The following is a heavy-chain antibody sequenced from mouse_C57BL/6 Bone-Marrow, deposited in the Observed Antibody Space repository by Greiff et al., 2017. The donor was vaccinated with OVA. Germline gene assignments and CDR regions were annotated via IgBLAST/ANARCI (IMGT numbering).Heavy chain of an antibody. CDR1: GYTFTSYW. J-gene: IGHJ1*03. CDR2: IYPGNSDT. Sequence: EVQLQQSGTVLARPGASVKMSCKTPGYTFTSYWMHWVKQRPGQGLEWIGAIYPGNSDTSYNQKFKGKAKLTAVTSASTAYMELSSLTNEDSAVYYCTRSHYYGSSYVWYFDVWGTGTTVTVSS. D-gene: IGHD1-1*01. CDR3: TRSHYYGSSYVWYFDV. V-gene: IGHV1-5*01.